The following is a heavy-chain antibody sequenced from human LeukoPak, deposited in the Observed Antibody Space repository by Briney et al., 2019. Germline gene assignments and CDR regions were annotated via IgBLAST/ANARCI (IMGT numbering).Heavy chain of an antibody. V-gene: IGHV4-31*03. CDR1: GDSITSAGYY. CDR2: IYKGGRT. CDR3: ARVVAATIYQFDH. D-gene: IGHD2-15*01. J-gene: IGHJ4*02. Sequence: SETLSLTCTVSGDSITSAGYYWTWVRQYPGKGVEWVGYIYKGGRTYYNPSLKSRVTTSLDTSKNHFSLRLSSVTAADTAVYYCARVVAATIYQFDHWGQGTLVTVSS.